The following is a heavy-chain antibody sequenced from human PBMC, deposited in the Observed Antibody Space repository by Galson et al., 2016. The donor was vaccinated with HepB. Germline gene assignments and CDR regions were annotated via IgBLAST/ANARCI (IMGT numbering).Heavy chain of an antibody. CDR1: GFSLSTGAMC. Sequence: ALVKPTQTLTLTCTFSGFSLSTGAMCVSWIRQPPGKALEWLARIDWDDDKYYSTSLKTRLTISKDTSKNQVVLRMTNMDPVDTATYFCARTKRYSSGYFYSDYWGQGTLVSVSS. D-gene: IGHD3-22*01. CDR3: ARTKRYSSGYFYSDY. V-gene: IGHV2-70*11. CDR2: IDWDDDK. J-gene: IGHJ4*02.